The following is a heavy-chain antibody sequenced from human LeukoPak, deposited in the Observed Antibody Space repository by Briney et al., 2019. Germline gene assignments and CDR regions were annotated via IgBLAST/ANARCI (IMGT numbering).Heavy chain of an antibody. D-gene: IGHD3-3*01. CDR2: ISYSGST. CDR3: ARYIGYGNYEY. V-gene: IGHV4-59*01. Sequence: SETLSLTCTVSGVSISSYYWSWIRQSPGKGLEWIGYISYSGSTTYSPSLKSRVTISVDSSKTQFSLKLNSVTSADTAVYYCARYIGYGNYEYWGQGTLVTVSS. CDR1: GVSISSYY. J-gene: IGHJ4*02.